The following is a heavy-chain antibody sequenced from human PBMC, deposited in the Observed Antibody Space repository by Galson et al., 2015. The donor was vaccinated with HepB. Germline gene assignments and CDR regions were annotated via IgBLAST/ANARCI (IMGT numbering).Heavy chain of an antibody. D-gene: IGHD2-15*01. CDR3: TKEVVVAASAAWLDP. V-gene: IGHV3-49*04. Sequence: SLRLSCAASGFTFSEYTMSWVRQAPGKGLEWVALIRSNAYGATTEYAASVKGRFTISRDESKSIAYLQMNSLKTEDTAVYFCTKEVVVAASAAWLDPWGQGTLVTVSS. CDR1: GFTFSEYT. J-gene: IGHJ5*02. CDR2: IRSNAYGATT.